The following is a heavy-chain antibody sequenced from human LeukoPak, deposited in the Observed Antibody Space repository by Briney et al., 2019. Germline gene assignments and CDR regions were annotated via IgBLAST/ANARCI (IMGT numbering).Heavy chain of an antibody. V-gene: IGHV3-21*01. Sequence: GGSLRLSCAASGFPLSGYSMNWVRQAPGKGLEWVSSITGSTNYIYYADSVKGRFTISRDNSKNTLYLQMNSLRAEDTAVYYCASGYCSSTSCYLFDYWGQGTLVTVSS. CDR3: ASGYCSSTSCYLFDY. J-gene: IGHJ4*02. CDR2: ITGSTNYI. D-gene: IGHD2-2*01. CDR1: GFPLSGYS.